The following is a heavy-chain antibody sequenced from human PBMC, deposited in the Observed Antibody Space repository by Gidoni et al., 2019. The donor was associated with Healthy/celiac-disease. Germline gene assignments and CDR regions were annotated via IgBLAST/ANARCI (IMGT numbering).Heavy chain of an antibody. D-gene: IGHD6-6*01. V-gene: IGHV3-30*04. Sequence: QVQLVESGGGVVQPGRSLRLSCAASGFTFSSYAMHWVRQAPGKGLEWVAVIAYDGSNKYYADSVKGRFTISRDNSKNTLYLQMNSLRAEDTAVYYCARGIEYSSSLYLDYWGQGTLVTVSS. CDR2: IAYDGSNK. J-gene: IGHJ4*02. CDR1: GFTFSSYA. CDR3: ARGIEYSSSLYLDY.